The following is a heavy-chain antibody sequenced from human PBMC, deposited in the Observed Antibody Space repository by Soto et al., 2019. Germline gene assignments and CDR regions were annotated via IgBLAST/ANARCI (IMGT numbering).Heavy chain of an antibody. Sequence: GGSLRLSCAASGFTFSSYEMNWVRQAPGKGLEWVSYISSSGSTIYYADSVKGRFTISRDNAKNTLYLQMNSLRPEDTAVYYCARDMWLGDPLPYYYYGVDVWGQGTTVTVSS. CDR3: ARDMWLGDPLPYYYYGVDV. V-gene: IGHV3-48*03. D-gene: IGHD3-10*01. J-gene: IGHJ6*02. CDR1: GFTFSSYE. CDR2: ISSSGSTI.